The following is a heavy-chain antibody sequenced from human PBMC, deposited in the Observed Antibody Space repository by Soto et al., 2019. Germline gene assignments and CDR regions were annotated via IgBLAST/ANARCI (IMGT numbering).Heavy chain of an antibody. Sequence: KTSETLSLTCTVSGGSISSYYWSWIRQPPGKGLEWIGYIYYSGSTNYNPSLKSRVTISVDTSKNQFSLKLSSVTAADTAVYYCARGYDSSGSPDYWGQGTLVTVSS. CDR3: ARGYDSSGSPDY. CDR2: IYYSGST. CDR1: GGSISSYY. J-gene: IGHJ4*02. D-gene: IGHD3-22*01. V-gene: IGHV4-59*01.